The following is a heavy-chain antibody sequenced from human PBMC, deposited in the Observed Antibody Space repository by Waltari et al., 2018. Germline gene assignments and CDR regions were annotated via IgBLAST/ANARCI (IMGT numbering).Heavy chain of an antibody. D-gene: IGHD5-12*01. V-gene: IGHV3-74*01. J-gene: IGHJ4*02. CDR2: MNSDGSTT. CDR1: GFPFGVSW. Sequence: EVQLVESGGGLAQPGGSLRLSFVASGFPFGVSWFRWVRQAPGKGLVWVSRMNSDGSTTNYADSVKGRFTISRDNAKNTLYLQMNSLRAEDTAVYYCAKGGGWLQDYWGQGTLVTVSS. CDR3: AKGGGWLQDY.